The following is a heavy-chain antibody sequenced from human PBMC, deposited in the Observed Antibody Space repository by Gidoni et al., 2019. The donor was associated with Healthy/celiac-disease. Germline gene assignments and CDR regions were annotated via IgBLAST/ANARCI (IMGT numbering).Heavy chain of an antibody. CDR2: INAGNGNT. V-gene: IGHV1-3*01. CDR1: GYTFTCYA. D-gene: IGHD6-19*01. CDR3: ARDGGDISVAWGGDWFDP. Sequence: QVQLVQSGSEVKKPGASAKVSCKASGYTFTCYAMHWVPQAPGQRLEWMGWINAGNGNTKYSQKFQGRVTITRDTSASTAYMELSSLRSEDTAVYYCARDGGDISVAWGGDWFDPWGQGTLVTVSS. J-gene: IGHJ5*02.